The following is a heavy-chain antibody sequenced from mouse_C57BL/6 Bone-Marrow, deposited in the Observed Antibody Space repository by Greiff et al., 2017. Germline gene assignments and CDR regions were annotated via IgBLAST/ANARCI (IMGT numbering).Heavy chain of an antibody. V-gene: IGHV1-64*01. CDR1: GYTFTSYW. CDR3: ARDYDYDAMDY. CDR2: IYPNSGST. J-gene: IGHJ4*01. Sequence: QVQLQQPGAELVKPGASVKLSCKASGYTFTSYWMHWVKQRPGQGLEWIGMIYPNSGSTYYNEKFKSKATLTVDKSSSTAYMQLVSLTSEDSAVYDGARDYDYDAMDYGGQGTAVTVTA. D-gene: IGHD1-1*02.